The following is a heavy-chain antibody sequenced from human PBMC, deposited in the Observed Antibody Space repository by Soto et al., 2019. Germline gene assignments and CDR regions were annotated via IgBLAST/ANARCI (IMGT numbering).Heavy chain of an antibody. CDR2: MFYGVST. Sequence: LSVTCTVSGSSINSSGYYWGWIRQPPGKGLEWIGSMFYGVSTYYNPSLKSRVTVSVDTSKNQFSLNLRSVTAADTAVYYCARLPSRHLVDYWGQGTLVTVSS. CDR1: GSSINSSGYY. D-gene: IGHD3-3*02. V-gene: IGHV4-39*01. CDR3: ARLPSRHLVDY. J-gene: IGHJ4*02.